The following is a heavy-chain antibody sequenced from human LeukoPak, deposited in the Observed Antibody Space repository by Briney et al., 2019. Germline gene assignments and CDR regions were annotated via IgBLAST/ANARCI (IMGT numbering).Heavy chain of an antibody. CDR1: GFTFSSGA. D-gene: IGHD3-10*01. CDR3: AKDLGVRGVDYFDY. V-gene: IGHV3-23*01. CDR2: TSGSGGST. J-gene: IGHJ4*02. Sequence: GGSLRLSCAASGFTFSSGAMSWVRQAPGKGLELVSSTSGSGGSTYYADSVKGRFTISRDNSKNTLYLQMNSLRAEDTAVYYCAKDLGVRGVDYFDYWGQGTLVTVSS.